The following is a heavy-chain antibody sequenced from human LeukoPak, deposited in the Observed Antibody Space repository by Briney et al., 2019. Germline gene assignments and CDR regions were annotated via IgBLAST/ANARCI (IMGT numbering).Heavy chain of an antibody. CDR1: GGSISSYY. CDR3: ARGGNYYDSSGYYHPFDY. CDR2: IYYSGST. V-gene: IGHV4-59*01. J-gene: IGHJ4*02. Sequence: PSETLSLTCTVSGGSISSYYWSWIRQPPGKGLEWIGYIYYSGSTNYNPSLKSRVTISVDTSKNQFSLKLSSVTAADTAVYYCARGGNYYDSSGYYHPFDYWGQGTLVTVSS. D-gene: IGHD3-22*01.